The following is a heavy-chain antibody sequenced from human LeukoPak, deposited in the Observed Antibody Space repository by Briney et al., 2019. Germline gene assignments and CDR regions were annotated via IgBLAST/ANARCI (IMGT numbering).Heavy chain of an antibody. Sequence: SETLSLTCTVSGGSISSGSYYWRWIRQPAGKGLEWIGRIYTSGSTNYNPSLKSRVTISVDTSKNQFSLKLSSVTAADTAVYYCARVAAVAGTGNWFDPWGQGTLVTVSS. CDR2: IYTSGST. V-gene: IGHV4-61*02. D-gene: IGHD6-19*01. CDR1: GGSISSGSYY. CDR3: ARVAAVAGTGNWFDP. J-gene: IGHJ5*02.